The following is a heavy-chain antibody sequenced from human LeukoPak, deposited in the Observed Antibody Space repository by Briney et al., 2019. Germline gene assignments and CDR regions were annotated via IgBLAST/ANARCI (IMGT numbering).Heavy chain of an antibody. Sequence: ASVKVSCKASGYTFTGYYMHWVRQAPGQGLEWMGWINPNSGGTNYAQKFQGRVTMTRDTSISTAYMELSRLRSDDTAVYYYARLTAAGTIGDYWGQGTLVTVSS. CDR2: INPNSGGT. J-gene: IGHJ4*02. CDR3: ARLTAAGTIGDY. CDR1: GYTFTGYY. V-gene: IGHV1-2*02. D-gene: IGHD6-13*01.